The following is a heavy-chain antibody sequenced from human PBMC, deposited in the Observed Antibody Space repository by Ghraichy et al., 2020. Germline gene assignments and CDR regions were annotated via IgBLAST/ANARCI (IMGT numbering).Heavy chain of an antibody. Sequence: SETLSLTCAVYGGSFSGYYWSWIRQPPGKGLEWIGEINHSGSTNYNPSLKSRVTISVDTSKNQFSLKRSSWTAADTAVYYCARGRVVRAITPFDYWGQGNLVTVS. D-gene: IGHD2-21*01. V-gene: IGHV4-34*01. CDR3: ARGRVVRAITPFDY. CDR2: INHSGST. J-gene: IGHJ4*02. CDR1: GGSFSGYY.